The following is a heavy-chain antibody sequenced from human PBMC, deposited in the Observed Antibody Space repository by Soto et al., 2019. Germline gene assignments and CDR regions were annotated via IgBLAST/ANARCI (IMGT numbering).Heavy chain of an antibody. Sequence: SGGSLRLSCAASGFTFAGHAMSWVRQAPGKGLEWVSAISGSGSHTYYEDSAKGRFTISRDNSKNTLYLQMNSLRAEDTAVYYCAKDLQGYYRPFHYWGQGTLVTVSS. CDR2: ISGSGSHT. D-gene: IGHD3-22*01. CDR1: GFTFAGHA. J-gene: IGHJ4*02. V-gene: IGHV3-23*01. CDR3: AKDLQGYYRPFHY.